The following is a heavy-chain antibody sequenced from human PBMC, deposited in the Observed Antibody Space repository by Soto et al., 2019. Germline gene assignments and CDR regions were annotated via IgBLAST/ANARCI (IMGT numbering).Heavy chain of an antibody. Sequence: QVLLQESGPGLVKPSETLSLTCTVSGGSVSSGSYYWSWIRQPPGKGLEWIGYIYYSGSTNYNPSLKSRVTISVDTYKNQFSLKLSSVTAADTAVYYCASYSSGWYDVTYWGQGTLVTVSS. CDR3: ASYSSGWYDVTY. V-gene: IGHV4-61*01. CDR1: GGSVSSGSYY. J-gene: IGHJ4*02. D-gene: IGHD6-19*01. CDR2: IYYSGST.